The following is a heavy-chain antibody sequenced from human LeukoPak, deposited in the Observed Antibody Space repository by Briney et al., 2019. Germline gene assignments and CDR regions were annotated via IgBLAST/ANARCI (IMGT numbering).Heavy chain of an antibody. CDR2: INPSGGST. Sequence: ASVKVSCKASGYTFTGYYMHWVRQAPGQGLEWMGIINPSGGSTSYAQKFQGRVTMTRDTSTSTVYMELSSLRSEDTAVYYCARDGRGGYDSNTNDYWGQGTLVTVSS. J-gene: IGHJ4*02. V-gene: IGHV1-46*01. CDR1: GYTFTGYY. D-gene: IGHD5-12*01. CDR3: ARDGRGGYDSNTNDY.